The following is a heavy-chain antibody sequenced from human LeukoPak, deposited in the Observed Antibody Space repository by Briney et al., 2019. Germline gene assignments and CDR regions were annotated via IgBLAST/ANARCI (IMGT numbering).Heavy chain of an antibody. D-gene: IGHD6-13*01. CDR2: IYYSGST. CDR1: GGSISSSSYY. Sequence: SETLSLTCTVSGGSISSSSYYWGWIRQPPGKGLEWIGSIYYSGSTYYNPSLKSRVTMSVDTSKNQFSLKLSSVTAADTAVYYCASEARLIAAARTPFDPWGQGTPVTVSS. J-gene: IGHJ5*02. V-gene: IGHV4-39*07. CDR3: ASEARLIAAARTPFDP.